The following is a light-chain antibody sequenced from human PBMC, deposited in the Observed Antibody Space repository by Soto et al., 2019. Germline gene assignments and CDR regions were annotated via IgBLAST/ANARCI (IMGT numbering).Light chain of an antibody. V-gene: IGLV1-44*01. CDR1: GSNIGSNT. J-gene: IGLJ3*02. CDR3: AAWDDSLNGHWV. CDR2: SNN. Sequence: QSVLTQPPSASGTPGQRVTISCSGSGSNIGSNTVNWYQQLPGTAPKLLIHSNNQRPSGVPDRFSGSKSGASASLAISGLQSEDEADYYCAAWDDSLNGHWVFGGGTKVTVL.